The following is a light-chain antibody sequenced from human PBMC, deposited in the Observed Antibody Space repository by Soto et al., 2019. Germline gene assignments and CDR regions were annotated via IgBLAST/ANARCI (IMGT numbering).Light chain of an antibody. Sequence: QSVLTQPASVSGSPGQSITISCSGTSSDVGTYNLVSWYQQYPGKAPRLMIYEVTKRPSGVSNRFSGSKSGNTASLTISGLQPEDEADYYCCSYGGSSSSIFGTGTKLTVL. J-gene: IGLJ1*01. CDR1: SSDVGTYNL. CDR3: CSYGGSSSSI. CDR2: EVT. V-gene: IGLV2-23*02.